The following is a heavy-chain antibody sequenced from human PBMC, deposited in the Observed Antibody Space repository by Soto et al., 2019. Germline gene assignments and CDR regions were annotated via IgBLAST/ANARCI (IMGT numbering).Heavy chain of an antibody. CDR3: ARSGEGYAKYYYYYGMDV. CDR1: GDSISSTTYY. J-gene: IGHJ6*02. Sequence: SETLSLTCTVSGDSISSTTYYWAWIRQPPGKGLEWIGTIYYTGSTHYNPSLKSRVTISVDTSKNQFSLKLSSVTAADTAVYCCARSGEGYAKYYYYYGMDVWGQGTTVTVSS. D-gene: IGHD5-12*01. V-gene: IGHV4-39*07. CDR2: IYYTGST.